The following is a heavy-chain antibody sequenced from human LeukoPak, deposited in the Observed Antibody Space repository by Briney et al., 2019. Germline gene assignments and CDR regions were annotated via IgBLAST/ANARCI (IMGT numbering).Heavy chain of an antibody. CDR1: GYSFSSYW. D-gene: IGHD5-24*01. Sequence: GESLKISCKGSGYSFSSYWIGWVRQMPGKGLELMGIIYPGDSDTRYSPSFQGQVTISADKSISTAYLQWRSLEASDTAMYYCAKKPGYTSSLETFDIWGQGTMVTVSS. CDR3: AKKPGYTSSLETFDI. V-gene: IGHV5-51*01. CDR2: IYPGDSDT. J-gene: IGHJ3*02.